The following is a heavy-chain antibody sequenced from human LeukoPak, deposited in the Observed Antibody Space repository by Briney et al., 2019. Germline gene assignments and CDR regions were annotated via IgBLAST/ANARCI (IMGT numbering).Heavy chain of an antibody. V-gene: IGHV3-30*04. CDR3: ARAAVDHGLCIDY. CDR1: GFTFSSYA. Sequence: PGRSLRLSCAASGFTFSSYAMHWVRQAPGKGLEGVAVISYDGSNKYYADSVKGRFTISRDNSKNTLYLQMNSLRAEDTAVYYCARAAVDHGLCIDYWGQGTLVTVSS. CDR2: ISYDGSNK. D-gene: IGHD6-19*01. J-gene: IGHJ4*02.